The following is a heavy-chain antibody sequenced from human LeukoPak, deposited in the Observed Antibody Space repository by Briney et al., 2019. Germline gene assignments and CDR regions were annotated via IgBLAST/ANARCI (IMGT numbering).Heavy chain of an antibody. CDR1: GYTLTELS. CDR3: ARMAATDYYMDV. D-gene: IGHD6-25*01. J-gene: IGHJ6*03. Sequence: ASVKVSCKVSGYTLTELSMHWVRQAPGQGLEWMGIINPSGGSTSYAQKFQGRVTMTRDMSTSTVYMELSSLRSEDTAVYYCARMAATDYYMDVWGKGTTVTVSS. V-gene: IGHV1-46*01. CDR2: INPSGGST.